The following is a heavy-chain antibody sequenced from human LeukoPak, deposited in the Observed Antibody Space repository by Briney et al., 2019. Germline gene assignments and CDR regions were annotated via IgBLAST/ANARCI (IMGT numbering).Heavy chain of an antibody. D-gene: IGHD5-12*01. J-gene: IGHJ4*02. CDR2: VYYDGSA. Sequence: SETLSLTCTVSGGSISSYYWSWIRQPPGKGLQWLGLVYYDGSAYYNLSLKSRLTISIDTSKSQFSLQLSSVTAADTAVYYCARHGSRAMATIEDFWGQGTLVIVSS. V-gene: IGHV4-59*04. CDR1: GGSISSYY. CDR3: ARHGSRAMATIEDF.